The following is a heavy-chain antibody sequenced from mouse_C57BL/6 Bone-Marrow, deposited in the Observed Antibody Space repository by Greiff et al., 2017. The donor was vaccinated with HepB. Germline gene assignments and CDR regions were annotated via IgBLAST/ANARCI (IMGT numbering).Heavy chain of an antibody. D-gene: IGHD1-1*01. Sequence: VQLVESGAELARPGASVKMSCKASGYTFTSYTMHWVKQRPGQGLEWIGYINPSSGYTKYNQKFKDKATLTADKSSSTAYMQLSSLTSEDSAVYYCARRSSSFHWYFDVWGTGTTVTVSS. V-gene: IGHV1-4*01. CDR2: INPSSGYT. J-gene: IGHJ1*03. CDR3: ARRSSSFHWYFDV. CDR1: GYTFTSYT.